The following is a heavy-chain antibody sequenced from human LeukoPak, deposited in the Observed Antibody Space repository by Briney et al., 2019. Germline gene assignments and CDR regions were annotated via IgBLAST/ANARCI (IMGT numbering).Heavy chain of an antibody. Sequence: PGGSLRLSCAASGFTFSSFSMNWVRQAPGKGLEWVSYISSSSSTIYYADSVKGRFTISRDNAKNSLYLQMNSLRAEDTAVYYCARVPSSYYYYYMDVWGKGTTVTVSS. V-gene: IGHV3-48*01. CDR2: ISSSSSTI. CDR3: ARVPSSYYYYYMDV. J-gene: IGHJ6*03. CDR1: GFTFSSFS.